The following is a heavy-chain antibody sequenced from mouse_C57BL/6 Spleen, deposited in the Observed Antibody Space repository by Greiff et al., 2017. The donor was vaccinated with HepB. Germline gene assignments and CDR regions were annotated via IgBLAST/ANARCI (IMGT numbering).Heavy chain of an antibody. D-gene: IGHD1-1*01. J-gene: IGHJ4*01. Sequence: QVQLQQPGAELVKPGASVKLSCKASGYTFTSYWMHWVKQRPGRGLEWIGRIDPNSGGTKYNEKFKSKATLTVDKPSSTAYMQLSSLTSEDSAVYYCARSDITTVVATQGMDYWGQGTSVTVSS. CDR1: GYTFTSYW. CDR2: IDPNSGGT. CDR3: ARSDITTVVATQGMDY. V-gene: IGHV1-72*01.